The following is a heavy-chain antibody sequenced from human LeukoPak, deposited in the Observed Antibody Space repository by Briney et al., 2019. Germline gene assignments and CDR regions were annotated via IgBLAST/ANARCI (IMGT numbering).Heavy chain of an antibody. V-gene: IGHV4-59*12. CDR1: GGSISSYY. D-gene: IGHD6-13*01. J-gene: IGHJ2*01. CDR3: ARDFTTRYSSSWYPYWYFDL. CDR2: IYYSGST. Sequence: SETLSLTCTVSGGSISSYYWSWIRQPPGKGLEWIGYIYYSGSTYYNPSLKSRVTISVDTSKNQCSLKLSSVTAADTAVYYCARDFTTRYSSSWYPYWYFDLWGRGTLVTVSS.